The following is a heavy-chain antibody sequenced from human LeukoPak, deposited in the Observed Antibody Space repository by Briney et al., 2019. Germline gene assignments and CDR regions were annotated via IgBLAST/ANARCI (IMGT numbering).Heavy chain of an antibody. CDR1: GFTFSSYS. V-gene: IGHV3-48*01. D-gene: IGHD5-12*01. CDR2: ISSSSTI. CDR3: ARDTRRSRVAASDYYYGMDV. Sequence: GGSLRLSCAASGFTFSSYSMNWVRQAPGKGLEWVSYISSSSTIYYADSVKGRFTISRDNAKNSLYLQMNSLRAEDTAVYYCARDTRRSRVAASDYYYGMDVWGQGTTVTVSS. J-gene: IGHJ6*02.